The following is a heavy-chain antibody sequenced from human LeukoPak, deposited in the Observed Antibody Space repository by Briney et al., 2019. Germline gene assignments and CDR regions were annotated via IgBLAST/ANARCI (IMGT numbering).Heavy chain of an antibody. V-gene: IGHV4-59*01. Sequence: SETLSLTCTVSGASTSAYYWSWIRQPPGKGLEWIGYSYSGGNANYNPSLKSRVTISIDTSKNQFSLKLSSVTAADTAVYYCARGNTGYCSGGSCYSARYYYYYYMDVWGKGTTVTVSS. CDR3: ARGNTGYCSGGSCYSARYYYYYYMDV. CDR2: SYSGGNA. CDR1: GASTSAYY. D-gene: IGHD2-15*01. J-gene: IGHJ6*03.